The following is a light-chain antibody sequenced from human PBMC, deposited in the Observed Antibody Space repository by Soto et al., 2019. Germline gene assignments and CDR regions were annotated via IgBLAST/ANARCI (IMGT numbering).Light chain of an antibody. V-gene: IGLV2-14*01. Sequence: QSALTQPASVSGSPGQSITISCTGTSSDVGGYNYVSWYQQHPGKAPKLMIYDVSNRPSGVSNRFSGSKSGNTASLTISGLQAEDEAEYYCSSYTSNSTSYVFGTGTKLTVL. CDR2: DVS. CDR1: SSDVGGYNY. J-gene: IGLJ1*01. CDR3: SSYTSNSTSYV.